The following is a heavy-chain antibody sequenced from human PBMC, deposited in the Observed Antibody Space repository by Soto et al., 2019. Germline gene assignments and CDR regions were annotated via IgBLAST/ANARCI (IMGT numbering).Heavy chain of an antibody. Sequence: QVQLQESGPGLVKPSQTLSLTCTVSGGSISSGDYYWSWIRQPPGKGLEWLGYIYYSGSTHYHPPHKSRVTISVDTSKNQFSLKQSPVTAADTAVYYCARDRGPDTTVLTQGCFGYLGQGTLVTGSS. CDR3: ARDRGPDTTVLTQGCFGY. J-gene: IGHJ4*02. V-gene: IGHV4-30-4*01. CDR2: IYYSGST. D-gene: IGHD4-17*01. CDR1: GGSISSGDYY.